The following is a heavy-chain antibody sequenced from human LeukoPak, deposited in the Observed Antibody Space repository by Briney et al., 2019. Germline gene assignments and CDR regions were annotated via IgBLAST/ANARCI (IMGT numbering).Heavy chain of an antibody. V-gene: IGHV4-30-2*01. D-gene: IGHD6-19*01. CDR3: ARTQTAGYMDV. CDR2: IYHSRST. CDR1: GGSISSGLYY. J-gene: IGHJ6*03. Sequence: SLTCTVSGGSISSGLYYWSWIRQPPGKGLEWIGYIYHSRSTYYNPSLKSRVTISVDRSKNQFSLKLSSVTAADTAVYYCARTQTAGYMDVWGKGTTVTVSS.